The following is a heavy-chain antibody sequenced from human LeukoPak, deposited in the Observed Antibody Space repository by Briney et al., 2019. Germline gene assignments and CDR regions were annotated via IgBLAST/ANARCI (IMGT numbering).Heavy chain of an antibody. CDR1: DRSFSSYY. D-gene: IGHD3-10*01. Sequence: SETLSLPCTVSDRSFSSYYWSWIRQPAAKGREWIARMYTSGSTNYNPSLKSRVSMSVDTSKNQFSLKLSSVTAADTAVYYCARDRAYSDYKGTTYYFDYWGQGTLVTVSS. J-gene: IGHJ4*02. V-gene: IGHV4-4*07. CDR3: ARDRAYSDYKGTTYYFDY. CDR2: MYTSGST.